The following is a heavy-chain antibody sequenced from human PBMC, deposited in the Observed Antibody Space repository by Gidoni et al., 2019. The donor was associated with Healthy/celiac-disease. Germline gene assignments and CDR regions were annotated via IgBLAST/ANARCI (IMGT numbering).Heavy chain of an antibody. D-gene: IGHD2-2*01. V-gene: IGHV3-74*01. CDR1: VFPFSSYW. CDR3: ASRTGAYQAAFDI. Sequence: EVQLVESGGGLVQPGGSLLLSCSASVFPFSSYWMHGVRQAPGKGLVWVSRINSDGSSTSYADSVKGRFTISRDNAKNTRYLQMNSLRAEDTAVYYCASRTGAYQAAFDIWGQGTMVTVSS. CDR2: INSDGSST. J-gene: IGHJ3*02.